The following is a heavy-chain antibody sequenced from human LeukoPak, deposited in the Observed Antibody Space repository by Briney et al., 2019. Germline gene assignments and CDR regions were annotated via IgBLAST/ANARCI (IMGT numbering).Heavy chain of an antibody. V-gene: IGHV4-34*12. D-gene: IGHD4/OR15-4a*01. CDR1: GGSFSSYY. Sequence: PSETLSLTCAVYGGSFSSYYRSWIRQPPGQGLEWIGEIIDSGSTNYNPSLKSRFTISLDTPKNQFSLKLTTVTAADTAVYYCASDYGGYPNHAGFDYWGQGTLVTVSS. CDR3: ASDYGGYPNHAGFDY. CDR2: IIDSGST. J-gene: IGHJ4*02.